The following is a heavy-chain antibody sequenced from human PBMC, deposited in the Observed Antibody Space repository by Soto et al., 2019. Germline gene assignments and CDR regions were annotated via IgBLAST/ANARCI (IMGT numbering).Heavy chain of an antibody. V-gene: IGHV3-23*01. J-gene: IGHJ4*02. D-gene: IGHD3-22*01. CDR3: AKDGYYYDSSGYQYFDY. Sequence: EVQLLESGGGLVQPGGSLRLSCAASGFTFSSYAMSWVRQAPGKGLEWVSAISGSGGSTYYADSVKGRFTISRDNSKNTLYLQMHSLRAEDTAVYYCAKDGYYYDSSGYQYFDYWGQGTLVTVSS. CDR2: ISGSGGST. CDR1: GFTFSSYA.